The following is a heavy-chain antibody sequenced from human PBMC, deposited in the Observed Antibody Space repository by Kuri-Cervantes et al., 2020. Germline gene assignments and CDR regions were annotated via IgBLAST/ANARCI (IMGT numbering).Heavy chain of an antibody. CDR3: ARLYYYDSSGYYSYYYGMDV. V-gene: IGHV4-59*01. Sequence: LRLSCTVSGGSISSYYWSWIRQPPGKGLEWIGYIYYSGSTNYNPSLKSRVTISVDTSKNQFSLKLSSVTAADTAVYYCARLYYYDSSGYYSYYYGMDVWGQGTTVTVSS. CDR2: IYYSGST. J-gene: IGHJ6*02. CDR1: GGSISSYY. D-gene: IGHD3-22*01.